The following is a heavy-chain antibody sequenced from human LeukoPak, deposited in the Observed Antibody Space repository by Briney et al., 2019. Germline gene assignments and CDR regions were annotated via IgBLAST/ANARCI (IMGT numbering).Heavy chain of an antibody. Sequence: GGSLRLSCAASGFPFNRYSMNWVRQAPGKGLEWVSYISSSSSTIYYAESVKGRFTISRDNAKNSLYLQMNSLRAEDTAVYYCARSDGYNADDAFDIWGQGTMVTVSS. CDR2: ISSSSSTI. CDR1: GFPFNRYS. J-gene: IGHJ3*02. CDR3: ARSDGYNADDAFDI. D-gene: IGHD5-24*01. V-gene: IGHV3-48*01.